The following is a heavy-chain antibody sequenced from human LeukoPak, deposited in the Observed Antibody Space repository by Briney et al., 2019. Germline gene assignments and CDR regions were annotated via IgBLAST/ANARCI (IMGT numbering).Heavy chain of an antibody. CDR3: AREYSSSSGGFDI. CDR1: GFTFDDYA. Sequence: GGSLRLSCAASGFTFDDYAMHWVRQAPGKGLEWVSGISWNSGSIGYADSVKGRFTISRDNSKNTLYLQMNSLRAEDTAVYYCAREYSSSSGGFDIWGQGTMVTVSS. D-gene: IGHD6-6*01. V-gene: IGHV3-9*01. J-gene: IGHJ3*02. CDR2: ISWNSGSI.